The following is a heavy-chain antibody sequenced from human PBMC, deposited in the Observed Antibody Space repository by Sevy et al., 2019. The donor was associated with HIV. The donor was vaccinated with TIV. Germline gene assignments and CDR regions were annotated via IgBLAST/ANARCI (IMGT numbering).Heavy chain of an antibody. V-gene: IGHV3-7*01. J-gene: IGHJ1*01. Sequence: GGSLRLSCAASGFTFGSYWMSWVRQAPGKGLEWVANIKQDGSEKYYVDSVKGRFTISRDNAKNSLYLQMNSLRAEETAVYYCARDSTIKYYDSSGYHYRYFQHWGQGTLVTVSS. CDR3: ARDSTIKYYDSSGYHYRYFQH. CDR1: GFTFGSYW. D-gene: IGHD3-22*01. CDR2: IKQDGSEK.